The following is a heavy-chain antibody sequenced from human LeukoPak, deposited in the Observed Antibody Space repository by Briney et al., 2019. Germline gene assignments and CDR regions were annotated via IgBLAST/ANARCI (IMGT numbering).Heavy chain of an antibody. Sequence: GGSLRLSCAASGFTFSSHRMSWVRQAPGKGLEWVANIKKDGSEKYYVDSVKGRFTISRDNAKNSLYLQMNSLRAEDTAVYYCAREWGYCSSTSCYAAFDYWGQGTLVTVSS. CDR3: AREWGYCSSTSCYAAFDY. CDR2: IKKDGSEK. CDR1: GFTFSSHR. J-gene: IGHJ4*02. V-gene: IGHV3-7*01. D-gene: IGHD2-2*01.